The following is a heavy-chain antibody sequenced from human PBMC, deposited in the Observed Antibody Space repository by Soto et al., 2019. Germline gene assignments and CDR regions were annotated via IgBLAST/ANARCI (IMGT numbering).Heavy chain of an antibody. CDR2: INPSGGST. V-gene: IGHV1-46*01. CDR3: AREGSSGDSSGYSDAFDI. CDR1: GYTFTSYY. Sequence: QVQLVQSGAEVKKPGASVKVSCKASGYTFTSYYMHWVRQAAGQGLEWMGIINPSGGSTSYALKFQGRVNMTRDTSTSTVYMELSSLRSEDTAVYYCAREGSSGDSSGYSDAFDIWGQGTMVTVSS. J-gene: IGHJ3*02. D-gene: IGHD3-22*01.